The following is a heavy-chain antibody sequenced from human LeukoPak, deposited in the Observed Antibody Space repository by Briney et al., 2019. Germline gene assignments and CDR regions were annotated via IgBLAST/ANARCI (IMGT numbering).Heavy chain of an antibody. CDR3: ARAWYYYDSSGYRD. Sequence: GGSLRLSCAASGFTVSSNYMSWVCQAPGKGLEWVSVIYSGGSTYYADSVKGRFTISRDNSKNTLYLQMNSLRAEDTAVYYCARAWYYYDSSGYRDWGQGTLVTVSS. CDR1: GFTVSSNY. CDR2: IYSGGST. J-gene: IGHJ4*02. V-gene: IGHV3-53*01. D-gene: IGHD3-22*01.